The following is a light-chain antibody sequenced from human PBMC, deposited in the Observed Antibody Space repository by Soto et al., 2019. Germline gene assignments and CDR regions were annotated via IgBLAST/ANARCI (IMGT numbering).Light chain of an antibody. V-gene: IGLV2-23*01. CDR3: CSYAGSSTSHVV. Sequence: QSALTQPASVSGSPGQSITISCTGTSSDVGSYNLVSWYQQHPGKAPKLMIYEGSKRPSGVSNRFSGSKSGNTASLTISGLQAVDEADYYCCSYAGSSTSHVVFGGGTKLTVL. CDR2: EGS. CDR1: SSDVGSYNL. J-gene: IGLJ2*01.